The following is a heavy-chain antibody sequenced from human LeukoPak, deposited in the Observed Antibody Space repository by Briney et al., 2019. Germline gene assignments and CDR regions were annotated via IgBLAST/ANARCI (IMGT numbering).Heavy chain of an antibody. D-gene: IGHD6-19*01. V-gene: IGHV3-66*01. CDR1: GFTVSNNF. CDR3: AREGTSGWSLFGY. CDR2: IYSGGST. Sequence: GGSLRLSCAASGFTVSNNFMSWVRQAPGRGLEWVSVIYSGGSTNYADSVKGRFTISRDISKNMLYLQMNSLRAEDTAVYYCAREGTSGWSLFGYWGQGTLVTVSS. J-gene: IGHJ4*01.